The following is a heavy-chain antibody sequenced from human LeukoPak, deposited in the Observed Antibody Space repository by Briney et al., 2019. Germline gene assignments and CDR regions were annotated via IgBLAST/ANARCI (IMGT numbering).Heavy chain of an antibody. J-gene: IGHJ3*01. Sequence: PGGSLRLSCAASGFTFDDYAVHWVRQPPGKGLEWVSLISGDGGSTDFEDSVKGRFTISRVNSKNSLYLQMNSLRTEDTALYYCAKDGPTLFSANAFDVWGQGTMVTVSS. CDR1: GFTFDDYA. CDR3: AKDGPTLFSANAFDV. V-gene: IGHV3-43*02. D-gene: IGHD3-16*01. CDR2: ISGDGGST.